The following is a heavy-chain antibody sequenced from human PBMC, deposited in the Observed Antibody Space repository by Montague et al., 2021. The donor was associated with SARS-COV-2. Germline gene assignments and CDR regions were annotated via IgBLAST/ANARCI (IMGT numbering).Heavy chain of an antibody. CDR2: IHYSGST. D-gene: IGHD1-26*01. V-gene: IGHV4-39*01. J-gene: IGHJ6*02. CDR3: ARLWDTVYYYYGMDV. Sequence: SETLSLTCAVSGGSISSSSYYWGWIRQPPGKGPGWIGSIHYSGSTYYNPSLKSRVSISVDTSKNQFSLKLSSVTAADTAVYYCARLWDTVYYYYGMDVWGQGTTVTVSS. CDR1: GGSISSSSYY.